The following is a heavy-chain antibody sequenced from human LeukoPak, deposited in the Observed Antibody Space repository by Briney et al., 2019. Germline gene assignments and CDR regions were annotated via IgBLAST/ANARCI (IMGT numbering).Heavy chain of an antibody. D-gene: IGHD2-8*02. V-gene: IGHV4-39*07. CDR3: ARDRTYGTDS. J-gene: IGHJ4*02. Sequence: SETLSLTCTVSGGSISSSSYYWGWIRQAPGKGLEWIGNIYYRGNTYYKPSLKSRVTISVDTSKNQFSLKLSSVTAADTAVYFCARDRTYGTDSWGQGTLVTVSS. CDR2: IYYRGNT. CDR1: GGSISSSSYY.